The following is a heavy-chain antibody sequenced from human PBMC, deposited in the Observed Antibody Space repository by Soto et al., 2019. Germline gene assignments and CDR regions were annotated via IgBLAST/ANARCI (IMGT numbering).Heavy chain of an antibody. CDR2: ILYSGTT. Sequence: QLQLQESGTGLVKSSETLSLTCTVSGGSISKSNYFWGWIRQAPGKGLEWIASILYSGTTSYNSSLKSRVAISVDTSKNQFSLELNSVTAADTAVYYCARLGWGNGDSDYWGKGTLVTVSS. J-gene: IGHJ4*02. CDR1: GGSISKSNYF. V-gene: IGHV4-39*01. D-gene: IGHD2-21*01. CDR3: ARLGWGNGDSDY.